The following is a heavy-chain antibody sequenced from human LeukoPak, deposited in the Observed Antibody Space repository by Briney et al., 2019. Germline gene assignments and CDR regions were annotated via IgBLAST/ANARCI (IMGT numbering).Heavy chain of an antibody. CDR1: GYSISSGYY. Sequence: SETLSLTCAVSGYSISSGYYWGWIRQPPGKGLEWMGSIYHSGSTYYNPSLKSRVTISVDTSKNQFSLKLSCVTAADPAMYYCARVGSCSGGSCYALNWFDPGGKGTLVTVS. J-gene: IGHJ5*02. CDR3: ARVGSCSGGSCYALNWFDP. CDR2: IYHSGST. D-gene: IGHD2-15*01. V-gene: IGHV4-38-2*01.